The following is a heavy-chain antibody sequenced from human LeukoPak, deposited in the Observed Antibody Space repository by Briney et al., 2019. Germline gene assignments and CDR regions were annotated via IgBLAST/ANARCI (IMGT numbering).Heavy chain of an antibody. J-gene: IGHJ4*02. D-gene: IGHD3-10*01. V-gene: IGHV3-23*01. CDR1: GFTFSSYA. Sequence: PGGSLRLSCAASGFTFSSYAMSWVRQAPGKGLEWVSAISGSGATTYYADSVKGRFTISRDSSKNTLYLQMNSLRAEDTALYYCAKDRDYYLVGFFDYWGQGTLVTVCS. CDR2: ISGSGATT. CDR3: AKDRDYYLVGFFDY.